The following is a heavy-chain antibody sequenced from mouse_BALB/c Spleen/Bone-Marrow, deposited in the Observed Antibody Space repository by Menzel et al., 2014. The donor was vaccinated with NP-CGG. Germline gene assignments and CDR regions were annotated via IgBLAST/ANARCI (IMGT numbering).Heavy chain of an antibody. CDR3: ARELPRGFAY. J-gene: IGHJ3*01. V-gene: IGHV1-54*03. CDR2: INPGSAGT. CDR1: GYAFTNYL. D-gene: IGHD1-1*01. Sequence: VQRVESGAELVRPGTSVKVSCKASGYAFTNYLIEWVKQRPGQGLERIGMINPGSAGTNYNEKSKGKATLTADKSSSTAYMQLSSLTSDDSAVYFCARELPRGFAYWGQGTLVTVSA.